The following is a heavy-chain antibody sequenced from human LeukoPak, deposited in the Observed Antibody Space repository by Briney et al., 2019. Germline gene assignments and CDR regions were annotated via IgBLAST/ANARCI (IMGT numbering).Heavy chain of an antibody. Sequence: GGSLRLSCKASGFSLRSSEMNWVRQAPGKGLGWVSHISSRGSTIYYADSVKGRFTISRDNAKNSLYLQMNSLRAEDTAVYYCSRVGWFLRYAFDIWGQGTMITVSS. V-gene: IGHV3-48*03. CDR2: ISSRGSTI. CDR3: SRVGWFLRYAFDI. CDR1: GFSLRSSE. D-gene: IGHD3-3*01. J-gene: IGHJ3*02.